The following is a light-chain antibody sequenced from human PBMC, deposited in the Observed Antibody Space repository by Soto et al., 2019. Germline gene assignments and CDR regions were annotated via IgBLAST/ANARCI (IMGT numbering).Light chain of an antibody. CDR2: DDS. CDR1: QSISSW. J-gene: IGKJ1*01. Sequence: DIQMAQSPSTLSASVGDRVTITCRASQSISSWLAWYQQKPGKAPKLVIYDDSSLESGVPSRISGGGSETEFALTSGSLQPDDFATYYGQQYKSYSWTGGQRTKVEIK. V-gene: IGKV1-5*01. CDR3: QQYKSYSWT.